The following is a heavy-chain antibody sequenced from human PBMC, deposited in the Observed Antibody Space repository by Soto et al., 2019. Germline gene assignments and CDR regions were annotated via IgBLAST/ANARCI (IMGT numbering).Heavy chain of an antibody. D-gene: IGHD2-2*01. V-gene: IGHV3-48*02. Sequence: VYPKLSCAASGFSFSSYGMHWFRQAPGKGLEWVSYISSTSSTIYYADSVKGRFTISRDNAKSSLYLQMNSLRDEDTAVYYCSIDLIRQYAMYYWCHCTLVSLSS. CDR1: GFSFSSYG. CDR2: ISSTSSTI. J-gene: IGHJ4*01. CDR3: SIDLIRQYAMYY.